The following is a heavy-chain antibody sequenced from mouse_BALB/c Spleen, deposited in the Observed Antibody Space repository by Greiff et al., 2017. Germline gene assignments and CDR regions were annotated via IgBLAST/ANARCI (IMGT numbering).Heavy chain of an antibody. D-gene: IGHD2-12*01. Sequence: VQLKESGAELVKPGASVKLSCTASGFNIKDTYMHWVKQRPEQGLEWIGRIDPANGNTKYDPKFQGKATITADTSSNTAYLQLSSLTSEDTAVYYCAKDYKAYWGQGTLVTVSA. J-gene: IGHJ3*01. CDR3: AKDYKAY. CDR1: GFNIKDTY. CDR2: IDPANGNT. V-gene: IGHV14-3*02.